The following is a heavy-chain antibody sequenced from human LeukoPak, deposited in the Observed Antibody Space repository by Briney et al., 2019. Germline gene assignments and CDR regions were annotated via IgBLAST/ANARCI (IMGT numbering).Heavy chain of an antibody. CDR2: IYYSGSI. CDR1: GGSISSGGYY. CDR3: ASKGGSYQLRSGGMDV. Sequence: SQTLSLTCTVSGGSISSGGYYWSWIRQHPGKGLEWIGYIYYSGSIYYNPSLKSRVIISVDTSKNQFSLKLSSVTAADTAVYYCASKGGSYQLRSGGMDVWGQGTTAIVSS. J-gene: IGHJ6*02. V-gene: IGHV4-31*03. D-gene: IGHD2-2*01.